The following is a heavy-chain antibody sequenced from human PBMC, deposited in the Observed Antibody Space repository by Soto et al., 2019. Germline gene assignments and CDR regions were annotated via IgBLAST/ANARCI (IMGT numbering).Heavy chain of an antibody. J-gene: IGHJ4*02. Sequence: QVQLVQSGAEVKKPGSSVKVSCKASGGTFSSNAISWVRQAPGQGLELMGGIIPIFGTANYAQKFQGRVTITADESTSTAYMELSSLRSEDTAVYYCARETRPYDILTIDYMIMFGGVMSYWGQGTLVTVSS. CDR1: GGTFSSNA. V-gene: IGHV1-69*01. D-gene: IGHD3-16*01. CDR3: ARETRPYDILTIDYMIMFGGVMSY. CDR2: IIPIFGTA.